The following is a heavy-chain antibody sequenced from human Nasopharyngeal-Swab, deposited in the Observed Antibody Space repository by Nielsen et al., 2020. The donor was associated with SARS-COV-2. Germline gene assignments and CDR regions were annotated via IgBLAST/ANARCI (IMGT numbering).Heavy chain of an antibody. V-gene: IGHV1-69*10. CDR2: IVPALGLP. Sequence: SVKVSCKTSGDTFTNSAISWVRQAPGQGLEWMGGIVPALGLPNYAQKFRGRVTFSADRSTTTSYLELSSLRSEDTAIYYCAREGEYGAYDAPDYWGQGTLVTVSS. CDR1: GDTFTNSA. CDR3: AREGEYGAYDAPDY. D-gene: IGHD5-12*01. J-gene: IGHJ4*02.